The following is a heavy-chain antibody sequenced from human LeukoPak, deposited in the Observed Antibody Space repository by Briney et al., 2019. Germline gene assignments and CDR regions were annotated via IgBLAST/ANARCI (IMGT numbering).Heavy chain of an antibody. V-gene: IGHV3-23*01. CDR1: GPTFSTSA. CDR3: AKGQTDYDFWSGYHT. Sequence: GGSLRLSCAAAGPTFSTSAMTWFRKAPGKGLEWVSTISGSGGSTYYADSVKGRFTISRDNSKNTLYLQMTSLRAEDTAVYFCAKGQTDYDFWSGYHTWGQGTLVTVSS. D-gene: IGHD3-3*01. CDR2: ISGSGGST. J-gene: IGHJ4*02.